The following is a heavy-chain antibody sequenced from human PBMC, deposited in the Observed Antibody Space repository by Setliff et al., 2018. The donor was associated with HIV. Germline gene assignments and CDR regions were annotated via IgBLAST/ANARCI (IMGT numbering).Heavy chain of an antibody. CDR1: GGSFSGYY. J-gene: IGHJ6*03. D-gene: IGHD3-3*01. V-gene: IGHV4-34*01. CDR3: ARGSRQLTIFGVVFKTNYYFMDV. Sequence: SETLSLTCAVYGGSFSGYYWSWIRQPPGKGLEWIGEINHDRTTNYNPSLKSRVTISVDTSKNQFSLTLNSATAADTAVYYCARGSRQLTIFGVVFKTNYYFMDVWGKGTAVTVSS. CDR2: INHDRTT.